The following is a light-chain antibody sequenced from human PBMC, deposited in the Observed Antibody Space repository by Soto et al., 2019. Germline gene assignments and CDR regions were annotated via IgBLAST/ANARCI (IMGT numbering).Light chain of an antibody. CDR1: QSVSSN. CDR2: GAS. CDR3: QQYNNWPPMYT. V-gene: IGKV3-15*01. J-gene: IGKJ2*01. Sequence: EIVMTQSPATLSVSPGERATLSCRASQSVSSNLAWYQQKPGQAPRLLIYGASTRATGIPARFSGSGSGTEFTLTISSQQSEDLAVYYCQQYNNWPPMYTFGQGTKLEIK.